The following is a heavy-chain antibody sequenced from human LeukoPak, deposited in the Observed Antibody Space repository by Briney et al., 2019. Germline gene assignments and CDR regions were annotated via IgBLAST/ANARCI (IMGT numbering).Heavy chain of an antibody. D-gene: IGHD3-22*01. Sequence: ASVKVSCKASGYTFTGYYMHWVRQAPGQGLEWMGWINPNSGGTNYAQKFQGRVTMTRDTSISTAYMELSRLRSDDTAVYYCATYHYYDSSGIYFDYWGQGTLVTVSS. J-gene: IGHJ4*02. CDR2: INPNSGGT. CDR3: ATYHYYDSSGIYFDY. V-gene: IGHV1-2*02. CDR1: GYTFTGYY.